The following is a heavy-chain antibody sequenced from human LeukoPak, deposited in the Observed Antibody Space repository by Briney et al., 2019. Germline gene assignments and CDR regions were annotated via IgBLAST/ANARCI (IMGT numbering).Heavy chain of an antibody. J-gene: IGHJ4*02. Sequence: GGSLRLSCAAFGFTFSSYSMNSVRQAPGKGLEWVSSISSSSSYMYYADSVKGRFTISRDNAKNSLYLLMNSLRAEDTAVYYFARWGGEGGPLSRPGFDYGARET. V-gene: IGHV3-21*01. CDR3: ARWGGEGGPLSRPGFDY. CDR1: GFTFSSYS. D-gene: IGHD3-16*01. CDR2: ISSSSSYM.